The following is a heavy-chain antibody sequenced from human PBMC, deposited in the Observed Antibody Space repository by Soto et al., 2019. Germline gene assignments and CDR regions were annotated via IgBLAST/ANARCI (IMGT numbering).Heavy chain of an antibody. CDR3: AKEESNSEESSDYFDI. D-gene: IGHD6-19*01. V-gene: IGHV3-23*01. J-gene: IGHJ3*02. CDR2: ISGSGGST. CDR1: GFTFSSSA. Sequence: GGSLRLSCAASGFTFSSSAMSWVRQAPGKGLEWVSAISGSGGSTYYADSVKGRFTISRDNSKNTLYLQMNSLRPEDTAVYYCAKEESNSEESSDYFDIWGQGTMVTVSS.